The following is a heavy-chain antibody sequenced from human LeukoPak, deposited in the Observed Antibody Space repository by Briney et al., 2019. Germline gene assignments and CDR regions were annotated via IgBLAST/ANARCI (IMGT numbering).Heavy chain of an antibody. CDR3: ARVRVPTARTYYYGSGSYSWFDP. J-gene: IGHJ5*02. V-gene: IGHV4-59*01. CDR1: GGSISSYY. CDR2: IYYSGST. D-gene: IGHD3-10*01. Sequence: SETLSLTCTVSGGSISSYYWSWIRQPPGKGLEWIGYIYYSGSTNYNPSLKSRVTISVDTSKNQFSLKLSSVTAADTAVYYCARVRVPTARTYYYGSGSYSWFDPWGQGTLVTVSS.